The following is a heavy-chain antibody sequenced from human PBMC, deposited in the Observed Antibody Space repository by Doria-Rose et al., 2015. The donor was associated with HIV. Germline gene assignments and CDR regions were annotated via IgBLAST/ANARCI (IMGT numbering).Heavy chain of an antibody. CDR1: GSTFSRYG. CDR2: ISFDGSHK. CDR3: AKDQRSSDPWSGIGPDC. J-gene: IGHJ4*02. V-gene: IGHV3-30*18. Sequence: VQSGGGVVQPGRSLRLSCAASGSTFSRYGMHWVRQAPGKGLEWVAVISFDGSHKYFADSLKGRFTISRDDSKSTLYLEMDSLTGDGTAVYYCAKDQRSSDPWSGIGPDCWGQGALVAVSS. D-gene: IGHD3-3*01.